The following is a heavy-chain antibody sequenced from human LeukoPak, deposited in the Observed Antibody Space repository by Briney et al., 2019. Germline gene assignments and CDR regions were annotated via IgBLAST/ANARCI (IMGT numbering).Heavy chain of an antibody. V-gene: IGHV4-59*01. D-gene: IGHD4-17*01. CDR2: IYYSGST. CDR3: ARGGGYGDYGY. Sequence: SETLSLTCTVSGGSISSYYWSWIRQPPGKGLEWIGYIYYSGSTNYNPSLKSRVTISVDTSKNQFSLKLSSVTAADTAVYYCARGGGYGDYGYWGQGTLVTASS. CDR1: GGSISSYY. J-gene: IGHJ4*02.